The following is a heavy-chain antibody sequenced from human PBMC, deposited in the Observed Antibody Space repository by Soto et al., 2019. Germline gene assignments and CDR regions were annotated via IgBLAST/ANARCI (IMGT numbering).Heavy chain of an antibody. CDR1: GGSISSSSYY. V-gene: IGHV4-39*01. CDR3: ARRSITIFDVYGMDV. Sequence: QLQLQESGPGLAKPSETLSLTCTVSGGSISSSSYYWGWIRQPPGKGLEWIGSIYYSGSTYYNPSLKSRVTISVDTSKNQFSLKLSSVTAADTAVYYCARRSITIFDVYGMDVWGQGTTVTVSS. D-gene: IGHD3-3*01. CDR2: IYYSGST. J-gene: IGHJ6*02.